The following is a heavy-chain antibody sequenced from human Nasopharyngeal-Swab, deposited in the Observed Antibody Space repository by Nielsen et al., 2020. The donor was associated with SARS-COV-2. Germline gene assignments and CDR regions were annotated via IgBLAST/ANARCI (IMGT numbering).Heavy chain of an antibody. Sequence: GESLKISCAASGFTFSSYSMNWVRQAPGKGLEWVSSISSSSSYIYYADSVKGRFTISRDNAKNSLYLQMNSLRAEDTAVYYCARVFNRVSEIAAADPNIYYYYGMDVWSQGTTVTVSS. D-gene: IGHD6-13*01. J-gene: IGHJ6*02. CDR2: ISSSSSYI. CDR3: ARVFNRVSEIAAADPNIYYYYGMDV. CDR1: GFTFSSYS. V-gene: IGHV3-21*01.